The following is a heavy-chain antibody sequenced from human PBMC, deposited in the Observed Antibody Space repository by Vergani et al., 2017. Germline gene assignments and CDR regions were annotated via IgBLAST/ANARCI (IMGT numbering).Heavy chain of an antibody. D-gene: IGHD3-22*01. J-gene: IGHJ2*01. V-gene: IGHV5-51*03. CDR1: GYSFTSYW. Sequence: EVQLVQSGAEVKTPGESLKISCKGSGYSFTSYWIGWVRQMPGKGLEWMGIIYPGDSDTRYSPSFQGQVTISADKSISTAYLQWSSLKASDTAMYYCARRGYYYDSSGYSNWYFDLWGRGTLVTVSS. CDR2: IYPGDSDT. CDR3: ARRGYYYDSSGYSNWYFDL.